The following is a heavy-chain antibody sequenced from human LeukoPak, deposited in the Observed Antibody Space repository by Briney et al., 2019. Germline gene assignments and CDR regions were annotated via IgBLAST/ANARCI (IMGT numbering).Heavy chain of an antibody. Sequence: GSLRLSCAASGFTFDDYGMSWIRHSPGKGLEWIGDVFSRGDTYFNPSFRSRATMSIDTSVNQFSLTLTSVTAADTAIYYCARHPARSNWFDPWGQGILVTVSS. CDR2: VFSRGDT. V-gene: IGHV4-34*12. J-gene: IGHJ5*02. CDR3: ARHPARSNWFDP. CDR1: GFTFDDYG.